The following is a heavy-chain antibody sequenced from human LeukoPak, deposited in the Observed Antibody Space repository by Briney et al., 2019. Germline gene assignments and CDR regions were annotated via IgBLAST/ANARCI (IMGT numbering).Heavy chain of an antibody. CDR3: ARELAYCGGDCYPPYGMDV. CDR1: GGSISSYY. CDR2: IYCSGST. Sequence: SETLSLTCTVSGGSISSYYWSWIRQPPGKGLEWIGYIYCSGSTNYNPSPKSRVTISVDTSKNQFSLKLSSVTAADTAVYYCARELAYCGGDCYPPYGMDVWGQGTTVTVSS. D-gene: IGHD2-21*02. J-gene: IGHJ6*02. V-gene: IGHV4-59*01.